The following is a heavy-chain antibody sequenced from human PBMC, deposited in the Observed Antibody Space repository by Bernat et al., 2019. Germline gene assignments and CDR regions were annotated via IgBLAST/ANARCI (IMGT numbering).Heavy chain of an antibody. CDR3: ARRYYYDSSGYYGYFDY. CDR1: GGSISSGGYY. CDR2: IYYSGST. D-gene: IGHD3-22*01. Sequence: QVQLQESGPGLVKPSQTLSLTCTVSGGSISSGGYYWSWIRQLPGKGLEWIGYIYYSGSTYYNPFLKSRVTISVDTSKNQFSLKLSSVTAADTAVYYCARRYYYDSSGYYGYFDYWGQGTLVTVSS. V-gene: IGHV4-31*03. J-gene: IGHJ4*02.